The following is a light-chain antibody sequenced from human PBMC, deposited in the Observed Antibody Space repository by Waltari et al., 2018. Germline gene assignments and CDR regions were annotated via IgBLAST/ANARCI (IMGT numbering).Light chain of an antibody. Sequence: SVLTQPPSASGTPGPPVTIPRSGSRSNIGGNFVHVYQQLHGMAPQPLIYKNNQRPSGVPDRFSGSKSGTSASLAISGLRSDDEAEYYCAAWDDNLNGPLFGGGTKVTVL. J-gene: IGLJ3*02. CDR2: KNN. V-gene: IGLV1-47*01. CDR1: RSNIGGNF. CDR3: AAWDDNLNGPL.